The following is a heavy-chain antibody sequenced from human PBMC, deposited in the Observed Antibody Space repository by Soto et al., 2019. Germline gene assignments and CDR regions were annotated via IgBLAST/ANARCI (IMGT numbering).Heavy chain of an antibody. CDR3: ASSFTSSQWRYGMDV. CDR2: ISAYNGNT. CDR1: GYTFSNYG. J-gene: IGHJ6*02. D-gene: IGHD2-2*01. V-gene: IGHV1-18*01. Sequence: QVQLVQSGAEVKKPGASVNVSCKASGYTFSNYGFSWVRQAPGQRLEWMGWISAYNGNTNYAPKVQGRVTMTTDTSPGTAYIELRSLSSDDTAVYYCASSFTSSQWRYGMDVWGQGTTVTVSS.